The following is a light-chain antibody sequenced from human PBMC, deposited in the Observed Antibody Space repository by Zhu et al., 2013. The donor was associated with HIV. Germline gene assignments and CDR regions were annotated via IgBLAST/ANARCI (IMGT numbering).Light chain of an antibody. CDR2: EVN. J-gene: IGLJ2*01. Sequence: QSALTQPASVSGSPGQSITISCTGTSSDIGGFNYVSWYQHHPGKAPKLMFYEVNKRPSGVSNRFSGSKSGNTASLTISGVQAEDEADYYCSSYAGYSTLVFGGGTKLTVL. CDR3: SSYAGYSTLV. V-gene: IGLV2-23*02. CDR1: SSDIGGFNY.